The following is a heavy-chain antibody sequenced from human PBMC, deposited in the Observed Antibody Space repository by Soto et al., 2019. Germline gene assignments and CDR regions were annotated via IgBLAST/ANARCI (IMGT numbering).Heavy chain of an antibody. V-gene: IGHV1-69*13. CDR3: ARGFWNDALTDPYYYYGMDV. D-gene: IGHD1-1*01. J-gene: IGHJ6*02. Sequence: GASVKVSCKASGGTFSSYAISWVRQAPGQGLEWMGGIIPIFGTANYAQKFQGRVTITADESTSTAYMELSSLRSEDTAVYYCARGFWNDALTDPYYYYGMDVWGQGTTVTVSS. CDR2: IIPIFGTA. CDR1: GGTFSSYA.